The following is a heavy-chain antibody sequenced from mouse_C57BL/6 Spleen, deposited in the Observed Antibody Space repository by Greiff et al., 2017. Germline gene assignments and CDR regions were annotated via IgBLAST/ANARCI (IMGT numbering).Heavy chain of an antibody. V-gene: IGHV1-76*01. CDR1: GYTFTDYY. Sequence: QVQLQQSGAELVRPGASVKLSCKASGYTFTDYYINWVKQRPGQGLEWIARIYPGSGNTYYNEKFKGKATLTAEKSSSTAYMQLSSLTSEDSAVYFCARDDSSGLYAMDYWGQGTSVTVSS. CDR2: IYPGSGNT. CDR3: ARDDSSGLYAMDY. J-gene: IGHJ4*01. D-gene: IGHD3-2*02.